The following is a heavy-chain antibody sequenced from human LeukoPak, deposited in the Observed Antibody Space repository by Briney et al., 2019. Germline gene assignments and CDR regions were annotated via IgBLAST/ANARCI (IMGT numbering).Heavy chain of an antibody. CDR2: IYYGGST. J-gene: IGHJ4*02. D-gene: IGHD3-3*01. CDR3: ARASPSITIFGVVIRLDY. V-gene: IGHV4-30-4*08. Sequence: PSETLSLTCTVSGGSISSGDYYWSWIRQPPGKGLEWIGYIYYGGSTYYSPPLKSRVLISVDTSKNQFSLRLTSVTAADTAVYYCARASPSITIFGVVIRLDYWGQGSLVTVSS. CDR1: GGSISSGDYY.